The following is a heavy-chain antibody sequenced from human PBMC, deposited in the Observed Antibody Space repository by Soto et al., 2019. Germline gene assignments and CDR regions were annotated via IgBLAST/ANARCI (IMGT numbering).Heavy chain of an antibody. D-gene: IGHD3-22*01. Sequence: GGSLRLSCAASGFTFSSYGMHWVRQAPGKGLEWVAVIWYDGSNKYYADSVKGRFTISRDNSKNTLYLQMNSLRAEDTAVYYCARDSVVITTRGYFDYWGQGTLVTVSS. CDR2: IWYDGSNK. J-gene: IGHJ4*02. V-gene: IGHV3-33*01. CDR1: GFTFSSYG. CDR3: ARDSVVITTRGYFDY.